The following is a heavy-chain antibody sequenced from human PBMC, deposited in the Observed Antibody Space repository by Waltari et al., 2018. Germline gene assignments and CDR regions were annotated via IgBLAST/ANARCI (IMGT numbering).Heavy chain of an antibody. Sequence: EVQLVESGGGLVQPGGSLRLSCAASGFTVSSNYMSCVRQAPGKGLEWVSVIYSGGSTYYADSVKGRFTISRDNSKNTLYLQMNSLRAEDTAVYYCARDTMVRGDPYFDYWGQGTLVTVSS. J-gene: IGHJ4*02. CDR3: ARDTMVRGDPYFDY. CDR1: GFTVSSNY. V-gene: IGHV3-66*02. D-gene: IGHD3-10*01. CDR2: IYSGGST.